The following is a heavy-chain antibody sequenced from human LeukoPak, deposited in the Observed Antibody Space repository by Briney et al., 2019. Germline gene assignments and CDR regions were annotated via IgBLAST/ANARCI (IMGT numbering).Heavy chain of an antibody. D-gene: IGHD6-13*01. J-gene: IGHJ4*02. CDR2: IFHNGDI. Sequence: PSGTLSLTCAVSGDFISNNNWWNWVRQPPGKGLEWVAEIFHNGDINYNPSLKSRVTLSVDKSKSQISLKLSSVTAADTAVYYCARDPVAAAGTAFDYWGRGILVTVSA. CDR1: GDFISNNNW. CDR3: ARDPVAAAGTAFDY. V-gene: IGHV4-4*02.